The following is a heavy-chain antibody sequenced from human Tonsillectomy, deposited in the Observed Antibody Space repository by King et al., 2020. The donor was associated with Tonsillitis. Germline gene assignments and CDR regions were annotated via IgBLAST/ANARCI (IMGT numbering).Heavy chain of an antibody. CDR2: INPSVST. J-gene: IGHJ3*02. CDR1: GGSFSGYY. Sequence: VQLQQWGAGLLKPSETLSLTCAVYGGSFSGYYWSWIRQTPGKGLEWIGEINPSVSTNYNPSLKSRVTISVDTSKNQFSLKLNSVTVADTAVYNCARAQGRSWDAFDIWGQGTVVTVSS. V-gene: IGHV4-34*01. CDR3: ARAQGRSWDAFDI. D-gene: IGHD6-13*01.